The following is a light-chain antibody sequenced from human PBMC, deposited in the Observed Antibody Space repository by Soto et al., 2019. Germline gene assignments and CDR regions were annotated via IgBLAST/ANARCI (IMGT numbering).Light chain of an antibody. CDR2: GAS. CDR3: QQGSDWPPGLT. Sequence: EIVLTQSPGTLSLSPGERATLSCRASQSITSRYLAWYQQKPGQAPRLLIYGASNRATGIPDRFSGSGSGTDFTLTISSLEPEDFAVYYCQQGSDWPPGLTFGGGTKVDIK. V-gene: IGKV3D-20*02. CDR1: QSITSRY. J-gene: IGKJ4*01.